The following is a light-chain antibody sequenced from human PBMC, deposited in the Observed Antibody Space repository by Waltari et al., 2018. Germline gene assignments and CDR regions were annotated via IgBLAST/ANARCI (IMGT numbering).Light chain of an antibody. CDR3: NSRDSSGNHRVV. CDR2: GKN. CDR1: SLRSYY. J-gene: IGLJ2*01. Sequence: SSELPQDPAVSVALGQTVRITCPGDSLRSYYASWYQQKPGQAPVLVIYGKNNRPSGIPDRFSGSSSGNTASLTITGAQAEDEADYYCNSRDSSGNHRVVFGGGTKLTVL. V-gene: IGLV3-19*01.